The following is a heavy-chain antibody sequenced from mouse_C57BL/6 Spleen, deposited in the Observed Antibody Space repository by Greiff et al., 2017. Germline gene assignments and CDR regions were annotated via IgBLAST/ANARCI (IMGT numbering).Heavy chain of an antibody. V-gene: IGHV1-42*01. CDR3: AVLLRWFDY. Sequence: VQLQQSGPELVKPGASVKISCKASGYSFTGYYMNWVKQSPEKSLEWIGEINPSTGGTTYNQKFKAKATLTVDKSSSTAYMQLKSLTSEDSAVYYCAVLLRWFDYWGQGTTLTVSS. CDR1: GYSFTGYY. D-gene: IGHD1-1*01. CDR2: INPSTGGT. J-gene: IGHJ2*01.